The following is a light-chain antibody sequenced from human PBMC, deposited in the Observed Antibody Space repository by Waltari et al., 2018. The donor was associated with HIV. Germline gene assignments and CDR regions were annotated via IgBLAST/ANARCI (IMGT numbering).Light chain of an antibody. CDR1: QSVLYNSDNKTY. CDR3: QQYHTSLT. CDR2: CAS. Sequence: VLTQSPDSLAVSLGERATINCKSSQSVLYNSDNKTYLAWYQEKPGQPPNLLLSCASTREAGVPDRFSSRGSGTDFTLTISSLQAEDVAIYYCQQYHTSLTFGQGTKVEIK. J-gene: IGKJ1*01. V-gene: IGKV4-1*01.